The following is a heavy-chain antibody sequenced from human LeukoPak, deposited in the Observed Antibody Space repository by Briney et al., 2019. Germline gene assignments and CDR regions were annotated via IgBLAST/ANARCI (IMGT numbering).Heavy chain of an antibody. CDR1: GYSISSAYY. CDR2: IYHSGST. V-gene: IGHV4-38-2*01. CDR3: ARHLYYYDSSGYYEKHNCFDY. J-gene: IGHJ4*02. Sequence: SETLSLTCSVSGYSISSAYYWGWLRQPPGKGLEWIGIGSIYHSGSTYYNPSLKSRFTISVDTSKNQFSLKLSSVTAADTAVYYCARHLYYYDSSGYYEKHNCFDYWGQGTLVTVSS. D-gene: IGHD3-22*01.